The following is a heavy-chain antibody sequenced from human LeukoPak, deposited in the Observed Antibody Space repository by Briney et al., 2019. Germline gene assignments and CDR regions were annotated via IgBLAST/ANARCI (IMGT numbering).Heavy chain of an antibody. CDR3: ATGTGTTFIMAAFDI. J-gene: IGHJ3*02. CDR2: ISSGSSYI. CDR1: GFTFSSYS. Sequence: GGSLRLSCAASGFTFSSYSMNWVRQAPGKGLEWVSSISSGSSYIYYADSVKGRFTISRDNAKNSLYLQMNSLRAEDTAVYYCATGTGTTFIMAAFDIWGQGTMVTVSS. V-gene: IGHV3-21*01. D-gene: IGHD1-1*01.